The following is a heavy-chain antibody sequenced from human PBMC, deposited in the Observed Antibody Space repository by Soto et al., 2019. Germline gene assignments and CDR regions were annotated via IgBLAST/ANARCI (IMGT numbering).Heavy chain of an antibody. Sequence: PVGSLRLSCAASGFTFISYAMSWFLQAPGKGLECVSAISGSGGSTYYADAVKGRFTISRDNAKNTLYLQMNSLRAEDTAVYYCAKSDFNKVTKVEGLFDSWGTGTLVTVS. CDR2: ISGSGGST. CDR3: AKSDFNKVTKVEGLFDS. CDR1: GFTFISYA. V-gene: IGHV3-23*01. J-gene: IGHJ4*02. D-gene: IGHD4-17*01.